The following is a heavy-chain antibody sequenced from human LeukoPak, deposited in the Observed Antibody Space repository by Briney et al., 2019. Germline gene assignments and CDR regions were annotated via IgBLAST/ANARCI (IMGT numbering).Heavy chain of an antibody. V-gene: IGHV3-23*01. J-gene: IGHJ4*02. D-gene: IGHD6-19*01. CDR3: AKRSAESSGYFDS. CDR1: GFTFNGHW. CDR2: ITGSGKFT. Sequence: GGSLRLSCEASGFTFNGHWMHWVRQAPGKGLEWVSAITGSGKFTDYADSVKGRFTISRDNSKNTLYLQMNSLRAEDTAIYYCAKRSAESSGYFDSWGQGTLVTVSS.